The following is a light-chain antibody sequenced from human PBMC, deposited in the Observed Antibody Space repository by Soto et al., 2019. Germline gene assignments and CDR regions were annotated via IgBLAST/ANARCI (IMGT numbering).Light chain of an antibody. V-gene: IGLV2-14*01. CDR2: DVS. CDR3: SSYTSSSTLDV. CDR1: SSDVGGYNY. J-gene: IGLJ1*01. Sequence: QSALTQPASVSGSHGQSITISCTGTSSDVGGYNYVSWYQQHPGKAPKLMIYDVSNRPSGVSNRFSGSKSGNTASLTISGLQAEDEADYYCSSYTSSSTLDVFGTGTKVTVL.